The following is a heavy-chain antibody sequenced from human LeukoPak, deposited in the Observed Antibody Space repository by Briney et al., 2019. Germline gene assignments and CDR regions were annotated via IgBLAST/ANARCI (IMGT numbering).Heavy chain of an antibody. D-gene: IGHD6-13*01. J-gene: IGHJ4*02. CDR3: AKDPARIAAAGTGYDY. V-gene: IGHV3-7*03. CDR2: IKEDGSET. CDR1: GFTFSSDW. Sequence: PGGSLRLSCAASGFTFSSDWMSWVRQAPGKGLEWVANIKEDGSETHYVDSVKGRFTISRDNAKNSLYLQMNSLRAEDTAVYYCAKDPARIAAAGTGYDYWGQGTLVTVSS.